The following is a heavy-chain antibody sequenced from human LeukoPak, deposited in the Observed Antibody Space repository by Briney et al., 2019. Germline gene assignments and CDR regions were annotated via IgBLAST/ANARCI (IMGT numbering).Heavy chain of an antibody. D-gene: IGHD2-15*01. V-gene: IGHV3-23*01. Sequence: GGSLRLSCAASGFTFSSYSMNWVRQAPGKGLEWVSAISGSGGSTYYADSVKGRFTISRDNSKNTLYLQMNSLRAEDTAVYYCARLGYCSGGSCYSGWFDPWGQGTLVTVSS. CDR3: ARLGYCSGGSCYSGWFDP. CDR2: ISGSGGST. J-gene: IGHJ5*02. CDR1: GFTFSSYS.